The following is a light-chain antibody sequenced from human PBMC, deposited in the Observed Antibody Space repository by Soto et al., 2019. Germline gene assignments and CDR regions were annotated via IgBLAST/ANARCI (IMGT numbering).Light chain of an antibody. Sequence: DIQMTQSPSSLSASVRDRVTITCRASQTISSYLNWYQQKPGKAPKLLIYAASNIQSGVPSRFTGSGSGTDFTLTIKSLQPEDFATYYCQQSYSTPLTFGGGTKVDIK. CDR1: QTISSY. CDR3: QQSYSTPLT. J-gene: IGKJ4*01. CDR2: AAS. V-gene: IGKV1-39*01.